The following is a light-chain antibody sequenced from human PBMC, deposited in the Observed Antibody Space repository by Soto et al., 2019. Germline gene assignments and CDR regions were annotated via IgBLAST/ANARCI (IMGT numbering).Light chain of an antibody. CDR1: SSNIGGNS. V-gene: IGLV1-51*01. J-gene: IGLJ1*01. CDR2: DDN. Sequence: QSVMTQPPSVSAAPGQKVTISCSGSSSNIGGNSVSWYQQLPGTAPKLLIYDDNKRPSGIPDRFSGSKSGTSANLGITGFQDGDEADYYCGSWDSSLSAYVFGTGTKVTVL. CDR3: GSWDSSLSAYV.